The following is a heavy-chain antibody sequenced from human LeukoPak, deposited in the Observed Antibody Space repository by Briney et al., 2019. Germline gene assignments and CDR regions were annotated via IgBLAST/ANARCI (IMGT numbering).Heavy chain of an antibody. CDR2: IIPIFGTA. Sequence: ASVKVSCKASGGTFSSYAISWVRQAPGQGLEWMGGIIPIFGTANYAQKFQGRVTITADKSTSTAYMELSSLRSEDTAVYYCARDRSFDAFDIWGQGTMVTVSS. CDR1: GGTFSSYA. V-gene: IGHV1-69*06. CDR3: ARDRSFDAFDI. J-gene: IGHJ3*02. D-gene: IGHD3-10*01.